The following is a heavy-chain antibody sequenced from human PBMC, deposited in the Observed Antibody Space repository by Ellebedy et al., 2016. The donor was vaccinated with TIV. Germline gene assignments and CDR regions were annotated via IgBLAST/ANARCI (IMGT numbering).Heavy chain of an antibody. Sequence: SETLSLTCTVSGGSISRYYWSWIRQPPGKGLEWIGSIYYSGSTYYNPSLKSRVTISVDTSKNQFSLKLSSVTAADTAVYYCARLRLVRGVIKLADGMDVWGQGTTVTVSS. CDR2: IYYSGST. D-gene: IGHD3-10*01. CDR3: ARLRLVRGVIKLADGMDV. CDR1: GGSISRYY. V-gene: IGHV4-59*05. J-gene: IGHJ6*02.